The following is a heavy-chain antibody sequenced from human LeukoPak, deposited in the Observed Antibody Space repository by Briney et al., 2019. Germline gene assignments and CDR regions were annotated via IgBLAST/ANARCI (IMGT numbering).Heavy chain of an antibody. D-gene: IGHD3-3*01. Sequence: PGRPLRLSCTASGFSIRNYDMNWVRQSPGKGPEWGSTISQSGGTTYYADSVKGRFTISRDKSKNTLYLQINSLRVEDRAVYYCAAKGDTVTVFRTWYFDLWGRGTLFTVSS. J-gene: IGHJ2*01. V-gene: IGHV3-23*01. CDR1: GFSIRNYD. CDR3: AAKGDTVTVFRTWYFDL. CDR2: ISQSGGTT.